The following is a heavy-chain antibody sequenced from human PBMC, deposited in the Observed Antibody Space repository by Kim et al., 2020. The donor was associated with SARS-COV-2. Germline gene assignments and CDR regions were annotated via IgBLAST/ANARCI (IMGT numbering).Heavy chain of an antibody. CDR1: GGSISSGGYY. Sequence: SETLSLTCTVSGGSISSGGYYWSWIRQHPGKGLEWIGYIYYSGSTYYNPSLKSRVTISVDTSKNQFSLKLSSVTAADTAVYYCARDCRGGSCSPDAFDIWGQGTMVTVSS. CDR2: IYYSGST. CDR3: ARDCRGGSCSPDAFDI. J-gene: IGHJ3*02. D-gene: IGHD2-15*01. V-gene: IGHV4-31*03.